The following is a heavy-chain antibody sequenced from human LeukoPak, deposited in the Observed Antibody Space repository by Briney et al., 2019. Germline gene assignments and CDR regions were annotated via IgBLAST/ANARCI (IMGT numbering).Heavy chain of an antibody. CDR3: ARVSRD. V-gene: IGHV4-34*01. Sequence: SETLSLTCAVYGGSFSDYYWSWIRQPPGKGLEWIGEINHSGSTNYNPSLKSRVTISVDTSKNQFSLKLSSVTAADTAVYYCARVSRDWGQGTLVTVSS. D-gene: IGHD2/OR15-2a*01. CDR1: GGSFSDYY. CDR2: INHSGST. J-gene: IGHJ4*02.